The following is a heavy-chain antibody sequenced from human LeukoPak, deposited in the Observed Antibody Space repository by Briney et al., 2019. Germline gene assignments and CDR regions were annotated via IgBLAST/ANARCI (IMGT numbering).Heavy chain of an antibody. V-gene: IGHV3-30*18. J-gene: IGHJ4*02. CDR2: ISYDGSNK. D-gene: IGHD1-1*01. Sequence: GGSLRLSCAGSGFTFSNYGMHWVRQAPGKGLEWVGIISYDGSNKEYQDSVKGRFTISRDNSKNTLYLQMNSLRAEDTAVYYCAKLRTKGSGSELDYWGQGTLVTVSS. CDR1: GFTFSNYG. CDR3: AKLRTKGSGSELDY.